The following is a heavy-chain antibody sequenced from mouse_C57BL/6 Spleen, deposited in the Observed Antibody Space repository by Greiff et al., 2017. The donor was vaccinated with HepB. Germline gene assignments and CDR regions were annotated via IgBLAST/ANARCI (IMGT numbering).Heavy chain of an antibody. Sequence: QVQLQQPGAELVKPGASVKLSCKASGYTFTSYWMQWVKQRPGQGLEWIGEIDPSDSYTNYNQKFKGKATLTVDTSSSTAYMQLSSLTSEDSAVYYCATSTMVTPRFAYWGQGTLVTVSA. CDR3: ATSTMVTPRFAY. J-gene: IGHJ3*01. CDR2: IDPSDSYT. CDR1: GYTFTSYW. V-gene: IGHV1-50*01. D-gene: IGHD2-2*01.